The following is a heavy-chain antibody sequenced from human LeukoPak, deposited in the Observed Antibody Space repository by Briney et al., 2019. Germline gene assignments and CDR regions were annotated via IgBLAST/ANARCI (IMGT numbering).Heavy chain of an antibody. CDR3: ARGSNSSSWYDGWFDP. CDR2: IIPILGIA. D-gene: IGHD6-13*01. Sequence: GASVKVSCKASGYTFTSYGISWVRQAPGQGLEWMGRIIPILGIANYAQKFQGRVTITADKSTSTAYMELSSLRSEDTAVYYCARGSNSSSWYDGWFDPWGQGTLVTVSS. V-gene: IGHV1-69*04. J-gene: IGHJ5*02. CDR1: GYTFTSYG.